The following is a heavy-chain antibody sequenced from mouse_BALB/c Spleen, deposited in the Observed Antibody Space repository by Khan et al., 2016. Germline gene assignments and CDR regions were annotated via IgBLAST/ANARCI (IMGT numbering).Heavy chain of an antibody. Sequence: EVQLVESGPSLVKLSQTLSLTCSVTGDSITSGYWNWIRKFPGNKLEYMGYISHSGSTYYNPSLKSRISITRDTSKNQYYLQLNSVTTEDTATYYCARYDGSTYGRGMDYWGQGTSVTVSS. CDR2: ISHSGST. J-gene: IGHJ4*01. CDR1: GDSITSGY. CDR3: ARYDGSTYGRGMDY. D-gene: IGHD1-1*01. V-gene: IGHV3-8*02.